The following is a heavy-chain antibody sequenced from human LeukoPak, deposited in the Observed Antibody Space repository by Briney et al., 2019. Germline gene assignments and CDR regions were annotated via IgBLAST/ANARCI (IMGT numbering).Heavy chain of an antibody. D-gene: IGHD2-15*01. CDR2: INPNSGGT. CDR3: ARGDNIVVVVAADFDY. Sequence: VASVKVSCKASGYTFTGYYMHWVRQAPGQGLEWMGWINPNSGGTNYAQKFQGRVTMTRDTSISTAYMELSRLRSDDTAAYYCARGDNIVVVVAADFDYWGQGTLVTVSS. V-gene: IGHV1-2*02. J-gene: IGHJ4*02. CDR1: GYTFTGYY.